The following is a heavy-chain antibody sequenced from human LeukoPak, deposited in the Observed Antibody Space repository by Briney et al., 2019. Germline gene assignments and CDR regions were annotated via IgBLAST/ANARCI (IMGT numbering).Heavy chain of an antibody. Sequence: SETLSLTCAVYGGSFSGYYWSWIRQPPGKGLEWIGEFNHSGSTNYNPSLKSRVTISADTPKNQFSLKLSSVTAADTAVYYCAGPPRVREWFEDYYYYYYMDVWGKGTTVTVSS. V-gene: IGHV4-34*01. CDR2: FNHSGST. D-gene: IGHD3-3*01. CDR1: GGSFSGYY. CDR3: AGPPRVREWFEDYYYYYYMDV. J-gene: IGHJ6*03.